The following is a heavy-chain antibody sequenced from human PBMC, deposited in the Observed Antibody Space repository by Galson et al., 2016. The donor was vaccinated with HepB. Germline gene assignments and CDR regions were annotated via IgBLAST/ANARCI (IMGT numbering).Heavy chain of an antibody. D-gene: IGHD6-19*01. V-gene: IGHV3-11*01. Sequence: ALRLSYAASGFRFSDSYMSCSRQAPGTGLEWLSYTSSSGRPIKHDDSVKGRFPVSRDNAKNSLYLQMNNLRGEDTAVYYCARMIPLYSSGWYVRGDGWFDPWGQGTLVTVSS. CDR1: GFRFSDSY. J-gene: IGHJ5*02. CDR3: ARMIPLYSSGWYVRGDGWFDP. CDR2: TSSSGRPI.